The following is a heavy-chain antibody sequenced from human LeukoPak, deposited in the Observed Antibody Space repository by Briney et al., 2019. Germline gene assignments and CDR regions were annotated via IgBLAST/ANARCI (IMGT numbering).Heavy chain of an antibody. CDR2: INPNSGGT. Sequence: ASVKVSCKASGYTFTDYYIYWVRQAPGQGLEWMGWINPNSGGTNYAQKFQGRVTMTRDTPISTAYMEVSRLISDGTAIYYCARNLIVGPTMNSDYWGQGTLVTVSS. D-gene: IGHD1-26*01. J-gene: IGHJ4*02. CDR3: ARNLIVGPTMNSDY. V-gene: IGHV1-2*02. CDR1: GYTFTDYY.